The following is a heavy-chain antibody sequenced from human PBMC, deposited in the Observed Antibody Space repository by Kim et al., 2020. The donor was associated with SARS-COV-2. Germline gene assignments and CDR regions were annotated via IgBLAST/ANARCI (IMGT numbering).Heavy chain of an antibody. CDR1: GGSFSGYY. Sequence: SESLSLTCAVYGGSFSGYYWSWIRQPPGKGLEWIGEINHSGSTNYNPSLTSRVTISVDTSKNQFSLTLSSVTAADTAVYYCARSIKAMGNLDYWGQGTLVTVSS. V-gene: IGHV4-34*01. J-gene: IGHJ4*02. CDR2: INHSGST. CDR3: ARSIKAMGNLDY. D-gene: IGHD5-18*01.